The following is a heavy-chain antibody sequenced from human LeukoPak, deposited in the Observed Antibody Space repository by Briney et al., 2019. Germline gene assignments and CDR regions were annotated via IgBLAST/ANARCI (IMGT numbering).Heavy chain of an antibody. CDR3: ARTTVVTQVFDY. CDR2: IIPIFGTA. J-gene: IGHJ4*02. Sequence: GASVKVSCKASGGTFSSYAISWVRQAPGQALECMGGIIPIFGTANYAQKFQGRVTITTDESTSTAYMELSSLKSEDTAVYYCARTTVVTQVFDYWGQGTLVTVSS. CDR1: GGTFSSYA. V-gene: IGHV1-69*05. D-gene: IGHD4-23*01.